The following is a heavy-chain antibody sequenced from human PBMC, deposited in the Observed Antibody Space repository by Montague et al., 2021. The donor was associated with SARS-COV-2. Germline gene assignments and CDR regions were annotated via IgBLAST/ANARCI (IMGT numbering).Heavy chain of an antibody. J-gene: IGHJ4*02. CDR2: MYYTGHT. V-gene: IGHV4-61*01. CDR3: ARSRANVPSRSGFDY. Sequence: SETLSLTCTVSGASVASGNFYWSWIRQPPGKGLEWIGYMYYTGHTHYNPSLQSRVTMPVDPSKNQFSLTLTSVTAADTAVYYCARSRANVPSRSGFDYWGQGALVTVSS. D-gene: IGHD3-10*01. CDR1: GASVASGNFY.